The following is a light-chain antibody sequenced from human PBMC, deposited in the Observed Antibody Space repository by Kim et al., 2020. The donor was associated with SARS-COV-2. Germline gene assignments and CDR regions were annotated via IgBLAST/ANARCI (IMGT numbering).Light chain of an antibody. J-gene: IGLJ3*02. CDR2: LNSDGSH. CDR1: SGHSSYA. V-gene: IGLV4-69*01. CDR3: QTWGTGIPWV. Sequence: VKLTCTRGSGHSSYAIAWHQQQPEKGTRYLMKLNSDGSHSKGDGIPDRFSGSSSGAERYLTISSLQSEDEADYYCQTWGTGIPWVFGGGTKVTVL.